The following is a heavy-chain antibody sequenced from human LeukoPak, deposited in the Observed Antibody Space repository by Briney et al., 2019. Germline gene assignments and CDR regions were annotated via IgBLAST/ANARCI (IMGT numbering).Heavy chain of an antibody. J-gene: IGHJ4*02. D-gene: IGHD3-9*01. CDR2: IFPGDSDT. V-gene: IGHV5-51*01. CDR1: GYSFTRYW. CDR3: ARRTAGYSNFDY. Sequence: GESLKISCQGSGYSFTRYWIAWVRQMPGKGLEWMGVIFPGDSDTRYSPSFQGQVTISADKSISTAYLQWSSLKASDTAMYYCARRTAGYSNFDYWGQGTLVTVSS.